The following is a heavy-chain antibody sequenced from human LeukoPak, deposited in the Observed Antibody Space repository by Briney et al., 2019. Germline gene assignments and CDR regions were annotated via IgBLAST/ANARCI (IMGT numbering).Heavy chain of an antibody. CDR3: ARVYSSTWYRGSLYFDY. CDR2: IYYSGST. J-gene: IGHJ4*02. CDR1: GGSISSYY. D-gene: IGHD6-13*01. Sequence: SETLSLTCTVSGGSISSYYWSWIRQPPGKGLEWIGYIYYSGSTNYNPSVKSRVTISVDTSKNQFSLKLSTVIAADTAVYYCARVYSSTWYRGSLYFDYWGQGTLVTVSS. V-gene: IGHV4-59*01.